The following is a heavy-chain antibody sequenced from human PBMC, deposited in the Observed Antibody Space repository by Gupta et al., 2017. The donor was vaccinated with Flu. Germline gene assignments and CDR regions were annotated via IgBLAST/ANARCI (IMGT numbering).Heavy chain of an antibody. J-gene: IGHJ4*02. D-gene: IGHD3-10*01. CDR2: ISSSSSDI. Sequence: EAQLVASGAGMVTPGGSIGFSCSPSEPTFGSYRLTWVRQAPGKGLEWFSPISSSSSDIYDADSVNGRFTISRDNAKNSLYLQMNSLRAEDTAVYYCARGNGYGSGSYYGGDYWGQGTLVTVSS. V-gene: IGHV3-21*01. CDR1: EPTFGSYR. CDR3: ARGNGYGSGSYYGGDY.